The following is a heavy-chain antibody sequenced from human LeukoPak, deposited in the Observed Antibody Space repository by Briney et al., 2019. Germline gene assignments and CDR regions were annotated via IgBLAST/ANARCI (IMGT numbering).Heavy chain of an antibody. V-gene: IGHV3-7*01. CDR2: IKQDGSEK. J-gene: IGHJ4*02. CDR1: GFTFSSYW. CDR3: ARDVSSWYERLDY. D-gene: IGHD6-13*01. Sequence: GGSLRLSCAASGFTFSSYWMSWVRQAPGKGLEWVANIKQDGSEKYYVDSVKGRFTISRDNAKNSLYLQMNSLRAEDTAVYYCARDVSSWYERLDYWGRGTLVTVSS.